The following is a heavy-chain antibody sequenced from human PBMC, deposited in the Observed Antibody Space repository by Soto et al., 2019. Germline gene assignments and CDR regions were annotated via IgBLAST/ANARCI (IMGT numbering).Heavy chain of an antibody. CDR3: ARTYYYDSSGPTGVYGMDI. V-gene: IGHV1-69*13. D-gene: IGHD3-22*01. CDR1: GGTFSSYA. CDR2: IISIFGTA. Sequence: ASVKVSCKASGGTFSSYAISWVRQAPGQGLEWMGGIISIFGTANYAQKFQGRVTITADESTSTAYMELSSLRSEDTAVYYCARTYYYDSSGPTGVYGMDIWVRATRVTVSS. J-gene: IGHJ6*02.